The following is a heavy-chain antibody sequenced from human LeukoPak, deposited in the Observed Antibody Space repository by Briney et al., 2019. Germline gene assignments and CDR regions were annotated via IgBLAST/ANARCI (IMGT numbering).Heavy chain of an antibody. CDR2: ISSSGSFI. CDR3: AREGLCSGGSCPLDY. V-gene: IGHV3-21*01. J-gene: IGHJ4*02. Sequence: GGSLRLSCAASGFTFSSYAMNWVRQAPGQGLEWVSSISSSGSFIYYADSLRGRFTISRDNAKNSLYLQMNSLRAEDTAVYYCAREGLCSGGSCPLDYWGKGTLVTVSS. CDR1: GFTFSSYA. D-gene: IGHD2-15*01.